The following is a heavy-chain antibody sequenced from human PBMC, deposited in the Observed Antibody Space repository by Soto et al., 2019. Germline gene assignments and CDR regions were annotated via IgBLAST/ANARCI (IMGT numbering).Heavy chain of an antibody. CDR3: ARANHRGIVVVPAAPPGFDP. Sequence: QVQLQQWGAGLLKPSETLSLTCAVYGGSFSGYYWSWIRQPPGKGLEWIGEINHSGSTNYNPSLKSRVTISVDTSKNQFSLKLSSVTAADTAVYYCARANHRGIVVVPAAPPGFDPWGQGTLVTVSS. V-gene: IGHV4-34*01. D-gene: IGHD2-2*01. J-gene: IGHJ5*02. CDR2: INHSGST. CDR1: GGSFSGYY.